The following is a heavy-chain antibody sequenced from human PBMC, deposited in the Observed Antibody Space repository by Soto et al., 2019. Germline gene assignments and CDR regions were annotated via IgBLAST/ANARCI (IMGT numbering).Heavy chain of an antibody. CDR2: ISSSSSDI. Sequence: EVQLVESGGGLVKPGGSLRLSCAASGFTFSSYSMNWVRQAPGKGLEWVSSISSSSSDIYYEDSVKGRFTISRDNAKNSLYLQMNSLRAEDTAVYYCERDHIVVVPAARSDAFDIWGQGTMVTVSS. D-gene: IGHD2-2*01. CDR1: GFTFSSYS. CDR3: ERDHIVVVPAARSDAFDI. V-gene: IGHV3-21*01. J-gene: IGHJ3*02.